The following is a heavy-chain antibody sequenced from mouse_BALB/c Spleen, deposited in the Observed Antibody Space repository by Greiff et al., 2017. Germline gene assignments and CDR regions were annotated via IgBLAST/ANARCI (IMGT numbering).Heavy chain of an antibody. Sequence: VQLQQSGPELVKPGASVRISCKASGYTFTSYYIHWVKQRPGQGLEWIGWIYPGNVNTKYNEKFKGKATLTADKSSSTAYMQLSSLTSEDSAVYFCARSTDYGSIYGWFAYWGQGTLVTVSA. CDR3: ARSTDYGSIYGWFAY. D-gene: IGHD1-1*01. J-gene: IGHJ3*01. CDR2: IYPGNVNT. V-gene: IGHV1S56*01. CDR1: GYTFTSYY.